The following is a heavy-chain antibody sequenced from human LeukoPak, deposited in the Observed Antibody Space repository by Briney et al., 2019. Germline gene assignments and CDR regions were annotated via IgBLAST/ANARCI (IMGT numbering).Heavy chain of an antibody. D-gene: IGHD3-3*02. V-gene: IGHV4-39*07. J-gene: IGHJ6*03. CDR2: IYYSGST. CDR1: GGSISSSSYY. Sequence: SETLSLTCTVSGGSISSSSYYWGWIRQPPGKGLEWIGSIYYSGSTYYNPSLKSRVTISVDTSKNQFSLKLSSVTAADTAVYYCARVLEGPAYYYYYYMDVWGKGTTVTVSS. CDR3: ARVLEGPAYYYYYYMDV.